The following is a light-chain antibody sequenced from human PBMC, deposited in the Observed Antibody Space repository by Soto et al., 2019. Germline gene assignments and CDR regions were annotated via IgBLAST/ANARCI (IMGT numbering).Light chain of an antibody. V-gene: IGKV3-11*01. CDR3: QQRSNWPLIT. CDR1: QSVSSY. J-gene: IGKJ5*01. CDR2: DAS. Sequence: EIVLTQSPATLSLSPGERATLSCRASQSVSSYLDWYQQKPGQAPRLLIYDASNRATSIPARFSGSGSGPDFTLTISSLEPEDFAVYYCQQRSNWPLITFGQGTRLEIK.